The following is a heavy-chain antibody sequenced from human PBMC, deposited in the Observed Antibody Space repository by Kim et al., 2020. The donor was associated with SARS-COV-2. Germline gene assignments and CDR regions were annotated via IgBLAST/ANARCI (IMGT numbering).Heavy chain of an antibody. Sequence: GGSLRLSCAASGFTFNTFAIHWVRQPSGKGLEWVGRIRSKANGYMTAYAASVKGRFTVSRDDSKTTAYLHMKSLKAEDTAVYYCARRGGSDAFDVWGRGT. D-gene: IGHD3-16*01. CDR3: ARRGGSDAFDV. V-gene: IGHV3-73*01. CDR2: IRSKANGYMT. CDR1: GFTFNTFA. J-gene: IGHJ3*01.